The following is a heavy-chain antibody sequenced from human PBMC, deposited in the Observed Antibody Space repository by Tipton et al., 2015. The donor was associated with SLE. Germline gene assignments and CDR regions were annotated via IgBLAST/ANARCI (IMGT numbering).Heavy chain of an antibody. Sequence: TLSLTCTVSGGSISSSSYYWGWIRQPPGKGLEWIGSIYYSGSTYYNPSLKSRVTISVDTSKNQFSLKLSSVIAADTAVYYCASGAGDWYFDLWGRGTLVTVSS. CDR3: ASGAGDWYFDL. CDR2: IYYSGST. V-gene: IGHV4-39*01. D-gene: IGHD3-10*01. CDR1: GGSISSSSYY. J-gene: IGHJ2*01.